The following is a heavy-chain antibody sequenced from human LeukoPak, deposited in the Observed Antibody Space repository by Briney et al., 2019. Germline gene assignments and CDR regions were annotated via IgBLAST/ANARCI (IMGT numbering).Heavy chain of an antibody. V-gene: IGHV3-20*04. Sequence: GGSLRLSCAASGFTFDDCGMSWVRQPPGKGLEWVSGINWNGGSIGYADSVKGRFTISRDNAKNSLFLQMNSLRAEDTALYFCARVGIYGDYNRYFDYWGQGTLVTVSS. J-gene: IGHJ4*02. CDR1: GFTFDDCG. CDR2: INWNGGSI. D-gene: IGHD4-17*01. CDR3: ARVGIYGDYNRYFDY.